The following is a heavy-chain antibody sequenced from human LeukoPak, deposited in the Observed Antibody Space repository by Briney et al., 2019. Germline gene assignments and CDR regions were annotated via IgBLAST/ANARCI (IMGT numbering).Heavy chain of an antibody. J-gene: IGHJ5*02. D-gene: IGHD6-13*01. Sequence: GATVKVSCNASGYTFTSYGISWVRQAPGRGLEWMGWISAYNGNTNYAQKLQGRVTMTTDTSTSTAYMELRSLRSDDTAVYYCARDLRPIAAAGTSWFDPWGQGTLVTVSS. V-gene: IGHV1-18*01. CDR3: ARDLRPIAAAGTSWFDP. CDR1: GYTFTSYG. CDR2: ISAYNGNT.